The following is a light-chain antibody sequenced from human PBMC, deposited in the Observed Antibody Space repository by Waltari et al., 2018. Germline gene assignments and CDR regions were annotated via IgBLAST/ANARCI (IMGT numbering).Light chain of an antibody. CDR3: PQRSNWPIT. CDR1: QTVSSY. CDR2: DAS. Sequence: EIVMTQSPATLSLSPGERATLSCRASQTVSSYLAWYQQKPGQAPRLLIYDASNRATGISARFSGSGSGTAFPLPISSLEPEDFAVYYCPQRSNWPITFGQGTRLEIK. J-gene: IGKJ5*01. V-gene: IGKV3-11*01.